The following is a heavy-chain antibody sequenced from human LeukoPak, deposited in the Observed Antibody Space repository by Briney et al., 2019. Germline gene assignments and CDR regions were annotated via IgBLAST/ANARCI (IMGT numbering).Heavy chain of an antibody. CDR1: GYTFTVYG. V-gene: IGHV1-18*01. D-gene: IGHD3-3*01. J-gene: IGHJ6*02. Sequence: AAVRVSSKASGYTFTVYGISWVRQAPGQGGERVGWINAYNGNTNYAQKLQGRVTMTWDTSISTAYMELSRLRSDDTAVYYCARVLDFWSGYPPYYYYGMDVWGQGTTVTVSS. CDR2: INAYNGNT. CDR3: ARVLDFWSGYPPYYYYGMDV.